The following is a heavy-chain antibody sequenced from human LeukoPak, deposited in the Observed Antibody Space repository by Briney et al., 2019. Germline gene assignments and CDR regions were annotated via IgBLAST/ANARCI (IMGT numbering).Heavy chain of an antibody. CDR2: ISAYNGNT. Sequence: ASVKVSCKASGGTFSSYAISWVRQAPGQGLEWMGWISAYNGNTNYAQKLQGRVTMTTDTSTSTAYMELRSLRSDDTAVYYCARGPSGWYYFDYWGQGTLVTVSS. J-gene: IGHJ4*02. CDR1: GGTFSSYA. V-gene: IGHV1-18*01. CDR3: ARGPSGWYYFDY. D-gene: IGHD6-19*01.